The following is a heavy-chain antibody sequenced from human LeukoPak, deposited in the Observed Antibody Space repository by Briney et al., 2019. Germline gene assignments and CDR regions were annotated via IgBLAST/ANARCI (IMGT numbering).Heavy chain of an antibody. D-gene: IGHD4-11*01. CDR2: ISWNSGSI. CDR3: AKDNSNSPYYYYYMDV. Sequence: GRSLRLSCAASGFTFHDYAMHWLRPAPGKGLEWVSGISWNSGSIVYAHSLKGRFTISRDNAKNSLYLQMNSLNAEDMALYYFAKDNSNSPYYYYYMDVWGKGTTVTGSS. V-gene: IGHV3-9*03. CDR1: GFTFHDYA. J-gene: IGHJ6*03.